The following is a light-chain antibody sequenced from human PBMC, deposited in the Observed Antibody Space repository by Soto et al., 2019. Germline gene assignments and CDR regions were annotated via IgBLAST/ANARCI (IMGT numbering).Light chain of an antibody. J-gene: IGLJ2*01. Sequence: NFMLTQPHSVSESPGKTVTISCTRSSGSIASNYVQWYQQRPGSAPTTVIYEDNQRPSGVHDRFSGSIDSSSNSASLTISGLKTEDAADYYCQSYDSSNRGVFGGGTQLTVL. V-gene: IGLV6-57*03. CDR2: EDN. CDR1: SGSIASNY. CDR3: QSYDSSNRGV.